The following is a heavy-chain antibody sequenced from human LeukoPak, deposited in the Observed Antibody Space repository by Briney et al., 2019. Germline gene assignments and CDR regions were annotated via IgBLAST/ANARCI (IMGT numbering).Heavy chain of an antibody. CDR3: ARAPAAAGTDAFDI. CDR2: ISSSGSTI. Sequence: PGGSLRLSCAASGFTFSDYYMSWIRQAPGKGLEWVSYISSSGSTIYYADSVKGRFTISRDNAKNSLYLQMNSLRAEDTAVYYCARAPAAAGTDAFDIWGQGTMVTVSS. J-gene: IGHJ3*02. D-gene: IGHD6-13*01. CDR1: GFTFSDYY. V-gene: IGHV3-11*01.